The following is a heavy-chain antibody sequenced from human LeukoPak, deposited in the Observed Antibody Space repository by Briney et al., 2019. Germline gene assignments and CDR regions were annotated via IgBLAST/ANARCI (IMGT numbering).Heavy chain of an antibody. J-gene: IGHJ4*02. D-gene: IGHD3-16*02. V-gene: IGHV4-39*01. Sequence: SETLSLTCTVSGGSISSSSYYWGWIRQPPGKGLEWIGSIYYSGSTYYNPSLKSRVTISVDTSRNQFSLKLSSVTAADTAVYCCARCPDDYVWGSYRCAVFDYWGQGTLVTVSS. CDR2: IYYSGST. CDR1: GGSISSSSYY. CDR3: ARCPDDYVWGSYRCAVFDY.